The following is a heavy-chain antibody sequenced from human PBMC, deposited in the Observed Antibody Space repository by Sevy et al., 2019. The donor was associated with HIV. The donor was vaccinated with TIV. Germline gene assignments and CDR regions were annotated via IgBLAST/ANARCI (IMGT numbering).Heavy chain of an antibody. CDR2: ITTSSSII. D-gene: IGHD3-22*01. V-gene: IGHV3-48*01. Sequence: GGSLRLSCAASGFTFSLYSMTWVRQAPGKGPEWISYITTSSSIIYYADSVKGRFTISRDNAKNSLYLQMSSLRVEDTAVYYCARSFYDSSGFSGYYHLDYWDQGTLVTVSS. CDR3: ARSFYDSSGFSGYYHLDY. J-gene: IGHJ4*02. CDR1: GFTFSLYS.